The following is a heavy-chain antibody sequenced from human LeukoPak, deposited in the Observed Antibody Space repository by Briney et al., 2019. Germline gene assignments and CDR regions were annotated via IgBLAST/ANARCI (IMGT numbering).Heavy chain of an antibody. J-gene: IGHJ4*02. CDR3: VRDPSSMGF. D-gene: IGHD6-6*01. CDR2: IKPDGIST. V-gene: IGHV3-74*03. CDR1: GFTFSSYW. Sequence: GGSLRLSCAASGFTFSSYWMHWVRQAPGRGLVWVSRIKPDGISTAYADSVKGRFSISRDNAKNTLYLQMNSLTAEGTAVYYCVRDPSSMGFWGQGTLVTVSS.